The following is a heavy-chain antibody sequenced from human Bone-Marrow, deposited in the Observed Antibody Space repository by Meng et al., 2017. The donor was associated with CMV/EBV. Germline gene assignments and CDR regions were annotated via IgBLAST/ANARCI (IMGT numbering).Heavy chain of an antibody. D-gene: IGHD2-15*01. V-gene: IGHV3-30-3*01. Sequence: GESLKISCEASGFTFSSYAMHWVRQAPGKGLEWVAVISYDGSNKYYADSVKGRFTISRDNSKDTLYLQMNSLRAEDTAVYYCARDEGGYFSYYYGMDVWGQGTTVTVSS. CDR2: ISYDGSNK. CDR1: GFTFSSYA. J-gene: IGHJ6*02. CDR3: ARDEGGYFSYYYGMDV.